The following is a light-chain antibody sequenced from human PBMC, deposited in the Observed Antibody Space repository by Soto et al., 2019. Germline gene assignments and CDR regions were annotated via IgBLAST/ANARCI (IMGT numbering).Light chain of an antibody. V-gene: IGKV3-20*01. CDR2: DAS. CDR3: QQYGNSPQT. J-gene: IGKJ1*01. Sequence: VLPQSPSTLSFSPVARAPLSCRASQTVRNNYLAWYQQKPGQAPRLLIYDASSRATGIPDRFSGGGSGTDFTLTTSRLEPEDFAVYYCQQYGNSPQTFGQGTKVDIK. CDR1: QTVRNNY.